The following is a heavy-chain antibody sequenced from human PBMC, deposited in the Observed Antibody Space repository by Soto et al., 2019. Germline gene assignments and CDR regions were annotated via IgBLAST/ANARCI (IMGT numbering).Heavy chain of an antibody. Sequence: QVQLVQSGAEVKKPGSSVKVSCKASGGTFSSYAISWVRQAPGQGLEWMGGIIAIFGTADYAQKFQGRVTVTADESTSTAYMELSSLRSEDTAVYYCAKPQSSQDYYYGMDVWGQGTTVTVSS. CDR1: GGTFSSYA. CDR2: IIAIFGTA. D-gene: IGHD2-2*01. CDR3: AKPQSSQDYYYGMDV. J-gene: IGHJ6*02. V-gene: IGHV1-69*12.